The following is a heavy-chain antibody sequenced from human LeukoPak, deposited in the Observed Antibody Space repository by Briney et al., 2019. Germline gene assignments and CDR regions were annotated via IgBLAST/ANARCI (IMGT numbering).Heavy chain of an antibody. CDR1: GYTFTSYG. Sequence: ASVKVSCKASGYTFTSYGISWVRQAPGQGLEWMGWISAYNGNTNYAQKLQGRVTMTTDTSTSTAYMELRSLRSDDTAVYHCARDNNAPRVTATPIAFDYWGQGTLVTVSS. CDR3: ARDNNAPRVTATPIAFDY. CDR2: ISAYNGNT. D-gene: IGHD2-21*02. J-gene: IGHJ4*02. V-gene: IGHV1-18*01.